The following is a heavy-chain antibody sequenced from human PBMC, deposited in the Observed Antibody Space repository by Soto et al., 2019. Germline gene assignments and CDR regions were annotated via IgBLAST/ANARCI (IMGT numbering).Heavy chain of an antibody. J-gene: IGHJ4*02. CDR2: ISNSGST. CDR1: VGSVTSEEDY. Sequence: LSLTCTDSVGSVTSEEDYWAWIRHSPGKGLEWIGYISNSGSTGYNPSLKTRLSMSVDRSKNQFTLRLTSVTAADTAVYFCATESGSTYGYFDHWGQGTQVPVSS. D-gene: IGHD5-18*01. V-gene: IGHV4-30-4*01. CDR3: ATESGSTYGYFDH.